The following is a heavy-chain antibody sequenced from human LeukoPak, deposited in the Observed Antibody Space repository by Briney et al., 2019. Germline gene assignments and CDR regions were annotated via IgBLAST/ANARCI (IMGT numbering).Heavy chain of an antibody. J-gene: IGHJ4*02. Sequence: SQTLSLTCTVSGGSISTYYWSWIRQPPGKGLEWIGYIYYSGITNYNPSLKSRATISVDTSKNQFSLKLNSVTAADTAVYYCAKRGSNTWSDFDYWGQGTLVTVSS. CDR3: AKRGSNTWSDFDY. D-gene: IGHD6-13*01. V-gene: IGHV4-59*08. CDR1: GGSISTYY. CDR2: IYYSGIT.